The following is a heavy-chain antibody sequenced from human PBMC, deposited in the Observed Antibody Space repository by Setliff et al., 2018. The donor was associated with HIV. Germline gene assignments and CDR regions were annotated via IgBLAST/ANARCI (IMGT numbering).Heavy chain of an antibody. CDR1: GYTFTSYG. CDR3: ARVGVYNDPRERSVAAFDI. Sequence: GASVKVSCKASGYTFTSYGISWVRQAPGQGLEWMGWISPYNGNTKYAQKLQGRVTMTTDTSTSTAYMELRSLRSDDTAVYYCARVGVYNDPRERSVAAFDIWGQGTMVTVSS. J-gene: IGHJ3*02. V-gene: IGHV1-18*01. CDR2: ISPYNGNT. D-gene: IGHD6-13*01.